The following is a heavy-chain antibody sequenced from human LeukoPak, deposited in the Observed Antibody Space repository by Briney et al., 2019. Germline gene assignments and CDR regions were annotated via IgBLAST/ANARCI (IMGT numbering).Heavy chain of an antibody. CDR3: ARDRISINALDM. D-gene: IGHD1-14*01. V-gene: IGHV4-59*11. J-gene: IGHJ3*02. Sequence: PSETLSLTCSVSGDSITVHYLTCIRQPPGNGLEWIGYISHIGSTNYNPSLKSRVTISVDTSKNQFSLKLTSVTAADTDLYYCARDRISINALDMWGQGTMVTVSS. CDR1: GDSITVHY. CDR2: ISHIGST.